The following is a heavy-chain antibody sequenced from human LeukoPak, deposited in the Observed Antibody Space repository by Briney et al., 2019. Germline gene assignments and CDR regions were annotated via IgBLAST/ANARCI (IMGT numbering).Heavy chain of an antibody. CDR1: GFSFSGHW. J-gene: IGHJ4*02. D-gene: IGHD6-6*01. Sequence: GGSLRLSCTASGFSFSGHWMHWARQLPGKGLVWVSRISPTGSTTSYADSVKGRFTVSRDNAKNTLYLQVNNLIAEDTAVYYCARGPNSNWSGLDFWGQGTLLTVSS. CDR2: ISPTGSTT. V-gene: IGHV3-74*01. CDR3: ARGPNSNWSGLDF.